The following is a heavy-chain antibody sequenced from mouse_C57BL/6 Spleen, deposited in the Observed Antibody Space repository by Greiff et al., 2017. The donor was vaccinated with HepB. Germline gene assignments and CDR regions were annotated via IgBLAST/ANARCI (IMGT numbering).Heavy chain of an antibody. J-gene: IGHJ3*01. V-gene: IGHV1-7*01. D-gene: IGHD1-1*01. CDR1: GYTFTSYW. CDR3: ARHYYGSSPWFAY. Sequence: QVQLQQSGAELAKPGASVKLSCKASGYTFTSYWMHWVKQRPGQGLEWIGYINPSSGYTKYNQKFKNKATLTADKSSSTAYMQLSSLTYEDSAVYYCARHYYGSSPWFAYWGQGTLVTVSA. CDR2: INPSSGYT.